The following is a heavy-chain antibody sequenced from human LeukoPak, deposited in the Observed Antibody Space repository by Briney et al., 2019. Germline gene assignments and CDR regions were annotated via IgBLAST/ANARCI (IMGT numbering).Heavy chain of an antibody. V-gene: IGHV1-2*06. J-gene: IGHJ4*02. CDR3: ARDIARWSGSYSVSDY. D-gene: IGHD1-26*01. CDR2: INPNSGGT. Sequence: GASVKVSCKASGYTFTGYYMHWVRQAPGQGLEWMGRINPNSGGTNYAQKFQGRVTMTRDTSISTAYMELSRLRSDDTAVCYCARDIARWSGSYSVSDYWGQGTLVTVSS. CDR1: GYTFTGYY.